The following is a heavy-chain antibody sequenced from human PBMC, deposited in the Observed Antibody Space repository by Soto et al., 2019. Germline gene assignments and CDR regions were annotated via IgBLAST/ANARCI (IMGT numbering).Heavy chain of an antibody. J-gene: IGHJ4*02. Sequence: QVQLVQSGAAEKKPGASGKVSCKASGYTFTSYAMNWVRQAPGQRREWMGWINAGNGNTKYSQKFQGRVTITRDTSASTAYMELSSLRSEDTAVYYCARSIVLVTALDYWGQGTLVTVSS. D-gene: IGHD2-21*02. V-gene: IGHV1-3*05. CDR1: GYTFTSYA. CDR3: ARSIVLVTALDY. CDR2: INAGNGNT.